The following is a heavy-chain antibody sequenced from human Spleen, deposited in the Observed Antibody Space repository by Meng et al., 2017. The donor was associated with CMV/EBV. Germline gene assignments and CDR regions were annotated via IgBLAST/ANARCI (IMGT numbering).Heavy chain of an antibody. D-gene: IGHD3-3*01. CDR1: GGSFSGYY. Sequence: SETLSLTCAVYGGSFSGYYWSWIRQPPGKGLEWIGEINHSGSTNYNPSLKSRVTISVDTSKNQFSLKLNFVTAADTAVYYCARGSSTVLGAVILPDYWGQGTLVTVSS. J-gene: IGHJ4*02. V-gene: IGHV4-34*01. CDR3: ARGSSTVLGAVILPDY. CDR2: INHSGST.